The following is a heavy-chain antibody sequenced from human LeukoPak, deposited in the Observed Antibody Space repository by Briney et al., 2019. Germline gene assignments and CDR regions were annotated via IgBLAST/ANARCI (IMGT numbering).Heavy chain of an antibody. V-gene: IGHV3-48*03. Sequence: TGGSLRLSCAASGFSFSSYEMNWVRQAPGKGLEWVSYISTSGSTIYYADSVKGRFTISRDNAKNSLYQQMNSMRAEDTAVYYCARRAYCGGDCYSPVDYWGQGTLVTVYS. D-gene: IGHD2-21*02. CDR3: ARRAYCGGDCYSPVDY. CDR1: GFSFSSYE. J-gene: IGHJ4*02. CDR2: ISTSGSTI.